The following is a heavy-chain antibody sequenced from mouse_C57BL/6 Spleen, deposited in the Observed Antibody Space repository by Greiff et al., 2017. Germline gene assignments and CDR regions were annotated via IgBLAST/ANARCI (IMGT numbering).Heavy chain of an antibody. D-gene: IGHD1-1*02. CDR2: IHPNSGST. CDR3: AREDGGNGYYYAMDD. J-gene: IGHJ4*01. Sequence: QVQLQQPGAELVKPGASVKLSCKASGYTFTSYWMHWVKQRPGQGLEWIGMIHPNSGSTNYNEKFKSKTTLTVDKSSSTAYMQLSSLTSEDSAVYYCAREDGGNGYYYAMDDWGQGTSVTVSS. CDR1: GYTFTSYW. V-gene: IGHV1-64*01.